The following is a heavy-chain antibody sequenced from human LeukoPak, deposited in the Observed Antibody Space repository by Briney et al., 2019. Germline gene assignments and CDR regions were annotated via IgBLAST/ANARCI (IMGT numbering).Heavy chain of an antibody. V-gene: IGHV4-30-4*01. CDR2: IYYSGST. D-gene: IGHD6-6*01. CDR3: ARDSSSSGWFDP. J-gene: IGHJ5*02. CDR1: GGSISSGDYY. Sequence: SETLSLTCTVSGGSISSGDYYWSWIRQPPGKGLEWIGYIYYSGSTYYNPSLKSRVTISVDTSKNQFSLKLSSVTAADTAVYYCARDSSSSGWFDPWGQGTLVTVSS.